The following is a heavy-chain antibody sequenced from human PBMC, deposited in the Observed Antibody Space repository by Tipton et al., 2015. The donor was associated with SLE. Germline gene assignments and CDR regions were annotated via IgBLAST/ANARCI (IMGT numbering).Heavy chain of an antibody. J-gene: IGHJ4*02. D-gene: IGHD6-6*01. V-gene: IGHV4-4*07. CDR1: GGFISNYY. CDR3: ARYRGYSSSSPPFDY. CDR2: IYTSWST. Sequence: LRLSCTVSGGFISNYYWSWIRQPAGKGLEWIGRIYTSWSTNYNPSLKSRVTMSVDTSKNQFSLKLSSVTAADTAVYYCARYRGYSSSSPPFDYWGQGTLVTVSS.